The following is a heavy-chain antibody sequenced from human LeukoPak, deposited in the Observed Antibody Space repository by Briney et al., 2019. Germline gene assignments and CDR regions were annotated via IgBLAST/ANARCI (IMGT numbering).Heavy chain of an antibody. CDR1: GYTFTGYY. Sequence: ASVKVSCKASGYTFTGYYMHWVRQAPGQGLEWMGWINPNSGGTNYAQKFQGRVTMTRDTSISTAYMELSRLRSDDTAVYYCAREGAKGYDILTGYYKGYYFDYWGQGTLVTVSS. CDR2: INPNSGGT. J-gene: IGHJ4*02. CDR3: AREGAKGYDILTGYYKGYYFDY. D-gene: IGHD3-9*01. V-gene: IGHV1-2*02.